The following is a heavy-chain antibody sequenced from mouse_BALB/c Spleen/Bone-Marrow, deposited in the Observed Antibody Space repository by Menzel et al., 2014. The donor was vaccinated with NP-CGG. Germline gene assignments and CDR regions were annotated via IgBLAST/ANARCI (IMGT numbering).Heavy chain of an antibody. CDR3: ARCLTGTSAMDY. CDR1: GYAFTNYL. D-gene: IGHD4-1*01. Sequence: VVLVESGAELVRPGTSVKVSCKASGYAFTNYLIEWVKQRPGQGLEWIGVIDPGSGGTNYNEKFKAKATLTADKSSSTAYMQLSSLTSDDSAVYFCARCLTGTSAMDYWGQGTSVTVSS. V-gene: IGHV1-54*01. J-gene: IGHJ4*01. CDR2: IDPGSGGT.